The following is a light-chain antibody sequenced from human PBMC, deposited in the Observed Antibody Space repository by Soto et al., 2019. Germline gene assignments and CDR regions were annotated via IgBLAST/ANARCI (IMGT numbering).Light chain of an antibody. CDR2: DAS. V-gene: IGKV3-20*01. CDR3: QHYGSSPIT. J-gene: IGKJ4*01. Sequence: EIVLTQSPGTLSLSPGERATLSCRASQSVSSSYLAWYQQKPGQAPRLLIYDASSRATGIPDRFSGSGSGTDFTLTISRLEPDDFPVYYCQHYGSSPITFGGGTKVEIK. CDR1: QSVSSSY.